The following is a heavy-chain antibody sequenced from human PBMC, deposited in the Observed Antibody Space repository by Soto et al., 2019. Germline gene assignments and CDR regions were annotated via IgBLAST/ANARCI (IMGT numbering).Heavy chain of an antibody. V-gene: IGHV1-69*13. CDR1: GGTFSSYA. CDR2: IIPIFGTA. CDR3: ASSYDSSGYYYYFDY. J-gene: IGHJ4*02. D-gene: IGHD3-22*01. Sequence: ASVKVSCKASGGTFSSYAISWVRQAPGQGLEWMGGIIPIFGTANYAQKFQGRVTITADESTSTDYMELSSLRSEDTAVYYCASSYDSSGYYYYFDYWGQGTLVTVSS.